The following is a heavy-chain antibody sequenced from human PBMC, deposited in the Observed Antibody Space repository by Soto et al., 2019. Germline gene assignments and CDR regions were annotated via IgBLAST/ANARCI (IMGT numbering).Heavy chain of an antibody. D-gene: IGHD3-3*01. CDR3: ARGITIFGVVKGYYYGMDV. V-gene: IGHV1-2*02. CDR2: INPNSGGT. J-gene: IGHJ6*02. CDR1: GYTFTGYY. Sequence: ASVKVSCKASGYTFTGYYMHWVRQAPGQGLEGMGWINPNSGGTNYAQKFQGRVTMTRDTSISTAYMELSRLRSDDTAVYYCARGITIFGVVKGYYYGMDVWGQGTTVTVSS.